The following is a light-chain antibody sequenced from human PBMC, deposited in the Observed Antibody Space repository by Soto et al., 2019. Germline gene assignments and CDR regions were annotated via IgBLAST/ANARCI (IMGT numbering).Light chain of an antibody. J-gene: IGLJ3*02. CDR1: SSDVGGYDY. CDR2: EVS. Sequence: QSVLTQPASVSGSPGQSITISCTGTSSDVGGYDYVSWYQQHPGKAPKLMISEVSNRPSGVSNRFSGSKSGNTASLTISGLQAEDEADYYCSSPTGTINPVVFGGGTQLTVL. CDR3: SSPTGTINPVV. V-gene: IGLV2-14*01.